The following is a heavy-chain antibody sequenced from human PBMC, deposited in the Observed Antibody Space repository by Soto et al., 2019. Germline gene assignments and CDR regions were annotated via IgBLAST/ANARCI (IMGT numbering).Heavy chain of an antibody. J-gene: IGHJ4*02. CDR1: GFTFSNAW. Sequence: GGSLRLSCAASGFTFSNAWMSWVRQAPGKGLEWVGRIKSKTDGGTTDYAAPVKGRFSISRDDSKHTLYMQMNSLKTEDTAVYYCTTDGWIQLWHYFDYWGQGTLVTVSS. CDR3: TTDGWIQLWHYFDY. V-gene: IGHV3-15*01. D-gene: IGHD5-18*01. CDR2: IKSKTDGGTT.